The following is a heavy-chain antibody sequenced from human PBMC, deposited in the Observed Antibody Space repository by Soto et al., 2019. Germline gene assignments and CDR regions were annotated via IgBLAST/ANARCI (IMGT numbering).Heavy chain of an antibody. CDR1: SGSFSGYY. J-gene: IGHJ3*02. V-gene: IGHV4-34*01. CDR3: ARGTWIRSAFDI. CDR2: INHSGST. D-gene: IGHD5-12*01. Sequence: QGQLQQWGAGLLKPSETLSLSCAVYSGSFSGYYWSWIRQPPGKGLEWIGEINHSGSTNYNPSLKSRVTISVDASKNQFSLQLSSVTAADTAVYYCARGTWIRSAFDIWGQGTMVTVSS.